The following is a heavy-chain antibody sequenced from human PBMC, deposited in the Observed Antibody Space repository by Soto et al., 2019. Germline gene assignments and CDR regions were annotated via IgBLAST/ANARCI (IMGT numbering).Heavy chain of an antibody. CDR2: INSDGSST. CDR1: GFTFSSYW. CDR3: ARVGGSGAFDI. V-gene: IGHV3-74*01. Sequence: GSLRLSCAASGFTFSSYWMHWVRQAPGKGLVWVSRINSDGSSTSYADSVKGRFTISRDNAKNTLYLQMNSLRAEDTAVYYCARVGGSGAFDIWGQGTMVTVSS. J-gene: IGHJ3*02. D-gene: IGHD2-15*01.